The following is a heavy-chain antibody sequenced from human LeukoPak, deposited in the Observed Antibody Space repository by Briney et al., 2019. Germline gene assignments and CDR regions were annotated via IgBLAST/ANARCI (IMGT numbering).Heavy chain of an antibody. CDR1: GGSISSSSYY. D-gene: IGHD7-27*01. V-gene: IGHV4-39*07. J-gene: IGHJ3*02. CDR3: ARGLNWAERNAFDI. CDR2: IYYSGST. Sequence: PSETLSLTCTVSGGSISSSSYYWGWIRQPPGKGLEWIGSIYYSGSTYYNPSLKSRVTISVDTSKNQFSLKLSSVTAADTAVYYCARGLNWAERNAFDIWGQGTMVTVSS.